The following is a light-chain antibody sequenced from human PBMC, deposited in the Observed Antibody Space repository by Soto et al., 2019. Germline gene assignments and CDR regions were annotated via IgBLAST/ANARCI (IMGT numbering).Light chain of an antibody. V-gene: IGKV3-15*01. Sequence: EILMTQSPSTLSASLGDGATITCKASQGVSRKLAWYQQTPGQAPRLLIYGASTRATGIPARFSGSGSGTEFTLIISSLQSEDSAVYYCQQYNSWLWTFGQGTKVDIK. J-gene: IGKJ1*01. CDR3: QQYNSWLWT. CDR1: QGVSRK. CDR2: GAS.